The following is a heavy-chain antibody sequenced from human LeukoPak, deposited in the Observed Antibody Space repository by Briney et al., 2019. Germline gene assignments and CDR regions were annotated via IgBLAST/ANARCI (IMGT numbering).Heavy chain of an antibody. CDR1: GGSISSYY. V-gene: IGHV4-4*07. J-gene: IGHJ6*04. CDR2: IYTSGST. Sequence: KPSETLSLTCTVSGGSISSYYWSWIRQPAGKGLEWIGRIYTSGSTNYNPSLKSRVTMSVDTSKNQFSLKLSSVTAADTAVYYCARDGWYYDFWSGTPISMDVWGKGTTVTVSS. D-gene: IGHD3-3*01. CDR3: ARDGWYYDFWSGTPISMDV.